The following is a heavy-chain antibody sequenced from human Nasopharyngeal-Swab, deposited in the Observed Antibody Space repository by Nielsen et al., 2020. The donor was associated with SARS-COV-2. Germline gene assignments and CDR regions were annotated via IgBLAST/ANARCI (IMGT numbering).Heavy chain of an antibody. J-gene: IGHJ6*02. CDR2: INHSGST. V-gene: IGHV4-34*01. CDR1: GGSLSGYY. Sequence: SETLSLTCAVYGGSLSGYYWSWIRQPPGKGLEWIGEINHSGSTNYNPSLKSRVTISVDTSQNQFSLKLSSVTAADTAVYYCARAVRGVIITSGYYNGMDVWGQGTTVTVSS. D-gene: IGHD3-10*01. CDR3: ARAVRGVIITSGYYNGMDV.